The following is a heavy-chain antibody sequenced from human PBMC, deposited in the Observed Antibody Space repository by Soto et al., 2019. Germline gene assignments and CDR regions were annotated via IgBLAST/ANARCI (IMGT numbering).Heavy chain of an antibody. V-gene: IGHV4-30-4*01. Sequence: SETLSLTCTVSGGSISSGDYYWSWIRQPPGKGLEWIGYIYYSGSTYYNPSLKSRVTISVDTSKNQFSLKLSSVTAADTAVYYCARVTGYGDYVDYWGQGTLVTVSS. D-gene: IGHD4-17*01. CDR3: ARVTGYGDYVDY. J-gene: IGHJ4*02. CDR2: IYYSGST. CDR1: GGSISSGDYY.